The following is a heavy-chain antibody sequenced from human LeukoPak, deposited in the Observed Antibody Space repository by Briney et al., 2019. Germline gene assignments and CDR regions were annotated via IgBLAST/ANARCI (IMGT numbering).Heavy chain of an antibody. Sequence: GGSLRRSCAASGFTFASYAMSWVRQAPGKGLEWVSIISGSGGSTYYVDSVKGRFTISRDNSKNTLYLQMNSLRAEDTAVYYCAKHQNKGFDYWGQGTLVTVSS. CDR2: ISGSGGST. CDR3: AKHQNKGFDY. V-gene: IGHV3-23*01. CDR1: GFTFASYA. J-gene: IGHJ4*02.